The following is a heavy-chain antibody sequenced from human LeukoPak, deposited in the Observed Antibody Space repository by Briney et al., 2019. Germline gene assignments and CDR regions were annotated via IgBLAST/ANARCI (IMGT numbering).Heavy chain of an antibody. V-gene: IGHV1-18*01. CDR1: GYTFTSYG. Sequence: HRASVTVSCKASGYTFTSYGISWVRQAPGQGLEWMGWISAYNGNTNYAQKLRGRVTMTTDTSTSTAYMELRSLRSDNTAVYYCARPGYCTNGVCYSPGAHWHAFDIWGQGTMVTVSS. D-gene: IGHD2-8*01. CDR2: ISAYNGNT. CDR3: ARPGYCTNGVCYSPGAHWHAFDI. J-gene: IGHJ3*02.